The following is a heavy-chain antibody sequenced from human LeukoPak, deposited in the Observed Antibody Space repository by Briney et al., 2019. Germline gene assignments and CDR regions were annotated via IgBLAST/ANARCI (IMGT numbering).Heavy chain of an antibody. CDR2: IYPGDSDT. Sequence: GESLKISCKGSGYSFTSYCIGWVRQMPGRGLEWMGIIYPGDSDTRYSPSFQGQVTISADRSISTAFLQWNSLKASDAALYYCARQAVDYYYGMDVWGQGTTVTVSS. CDR3: ARQAVDYYYGMDV. D-gene: IGHD6-25*01. V-gene: IGHV5-51*01. J-gene: IGHJ6*02. CDR1: GYSFTSYC.